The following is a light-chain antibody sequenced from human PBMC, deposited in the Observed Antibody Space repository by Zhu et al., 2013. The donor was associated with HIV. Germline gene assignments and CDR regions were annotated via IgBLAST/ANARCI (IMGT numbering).Light chain of an antibody. V-gene: IGLV3-19*01. Sequence: SSELTQDPAVSVALGQTVRITCQGDSLRNYYASWYQQIPGQAPILLIYGKNNVPSGIPDRFSGSTSGDTASLTITGARAEDEADYYCGSRARNGNPLFGGGTKLTVL. CDR3: GSRARNGNPL. CDR2: GKN. J-gene: IGLJ2*01. CDR1: SLRNYY.